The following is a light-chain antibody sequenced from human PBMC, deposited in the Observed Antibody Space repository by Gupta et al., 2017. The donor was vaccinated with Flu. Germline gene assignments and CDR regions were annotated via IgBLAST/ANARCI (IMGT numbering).Light chain of an antibody. CDR3: RQVLQNRCT. J-gene: IGKJ2*02. Sequence: VTPGEPASISCRSSQSLLHTNEYKYLDWYVQKPGQSPQLLIYLASSRAYGVPDRFSGSGSGTDFTLKISRVEAEDVGIYYCRQVLQNRCTFGEGTKMEIK. CDR2: LAS. CDR1: QSLLHTNEYKY. V-gene: IGKV2-28*01.